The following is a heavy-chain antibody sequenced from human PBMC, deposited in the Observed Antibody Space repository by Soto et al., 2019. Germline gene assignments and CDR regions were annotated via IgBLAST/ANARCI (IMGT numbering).Heavy chain of an antibody. Sequence: QVQLVESGGGVVQPGRSLRLSCAVSGFSFSDHGMHWVRQAPGKGLEWVAVISHDGRNKRYGDTVRGRITISRDNSKNTVYLEMNCLTVDDTGIYYCARDHWKQWLGYLDYWGQGALVTVSS. CDR1: GFSFSDHG. CDR2: ISHDGRNK. V-gene: IGHV3-30*03. CDR3: ARDHWKQWLGYLDY. J-gene: IGHJ4*02. D-gene: IGHD6-19*01.